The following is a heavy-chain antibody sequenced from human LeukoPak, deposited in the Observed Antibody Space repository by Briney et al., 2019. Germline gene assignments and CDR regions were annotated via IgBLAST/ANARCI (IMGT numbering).Heavy chain of an antibody. V-gene: IGHV4-34*01. CDR3: ARGILVPGRIAARGAFGI. D-gene: IGHD6-6*01. CDR2: INHSGST. J-gene: IGHJ3*02. CDR1: GGSFSGYY. Sequence: SETLSLTCAVYGGSFSGYYWSWIRQPPGKGLEWIGEINHSGSTNYNPSLKSRVTISVDTSKNQFSLKLSSVTAADTAVYYCARGILVPGRIAARGAFGIWGQGTMVTVSS.